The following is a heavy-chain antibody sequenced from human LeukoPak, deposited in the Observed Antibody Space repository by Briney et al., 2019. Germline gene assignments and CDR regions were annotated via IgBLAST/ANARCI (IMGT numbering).Heavy chain of an antibody. Sequence: GGSLRLSCAASGFTFSSYAVHWVRQAPGKGLEYVSAISSNGGSTYYANSVKGRFTISRDNSKNTLYLQMGSLRAEDMAVYYCARGSSVGQRYCGSTSCCPADYWGQGTLVTVSS. CDR2: ISSNGGST. V-gene: IGHV3-64*01. D-gene: IGHD2-2*01. CDR1: GFTFSSYA. CDR3: ARGSSVGQRYCGSTSCCPADY. J-gene: IGHJ4*02.